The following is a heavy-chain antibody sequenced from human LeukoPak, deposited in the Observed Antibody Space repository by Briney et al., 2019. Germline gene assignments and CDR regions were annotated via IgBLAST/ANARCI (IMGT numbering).Heavy chain of an antibody. J-gene: IGHJ3*02. Sequence: GGSLRLSCAASGFTFSSYSMNWVRQAPGKGLEWVSYISISSSTIYYADSVKGRFTISRDNAKNSLFLQMNSLRAEDTAVYYCARSVGSHFAFDIWGQGTMVTVSS. D-gene: IGHD1-26*01. CDR3: ARSVGSHFAFDI. V-gene: IGHV3-48*01. CDR2: ISISSSTI. CDR1: GFTFSSYS.